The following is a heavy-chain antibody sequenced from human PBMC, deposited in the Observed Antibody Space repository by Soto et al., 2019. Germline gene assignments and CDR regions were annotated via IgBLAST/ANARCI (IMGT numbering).Heavy chain of an antibody. J-gene: IGHJ4*02. Sequence: EVQLVESGGGLVQPGGSLILSCTASGFTFSTFWMSWVRQAPGKGLEWVANINPDGSARFYVDSVKDRFIISRDPTKNSLYLQMTTLRAEDTAVYYCARDHDGKDYWGQGTLVTVSS. CDR2: INPDGSAR. V-gene: IGHV3-7*01. CDR3: ARDHDGKDY. CDR1: GFTFSTFW.